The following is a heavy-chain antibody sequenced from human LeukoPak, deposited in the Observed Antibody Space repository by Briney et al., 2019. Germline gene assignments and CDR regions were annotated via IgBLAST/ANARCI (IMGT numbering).Heavy chain of an antibody. J-gene: IGHJ4*02. Sequence: SETLSLTCTVSGGSISTYYWSWIRQRPGKGLECIGYIYYSDNTNYNPSLKGRVTISVDTSKNQFSLKLTSVTAADTAVYYCARDRGFGGATFLGYWAKGPLVPFSS. V-gene: IGHV4-59*01. D-gene: IGHD1-26*01. CDR3: ARDRGFGGATFLGY. CDR1: GGSISTYY. CDR2: IYYSDNT.